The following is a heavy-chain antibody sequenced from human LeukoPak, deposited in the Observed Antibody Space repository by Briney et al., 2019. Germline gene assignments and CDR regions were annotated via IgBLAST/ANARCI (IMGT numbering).Heavy chain of an antibody. Sequence: SETLSLTCTVSGGSISSYYWSWIRQPPGKGLEWIGYIYYSGSTNYNPSLKSRVTISVDTSKNQFSLKLSSVTAADTAVYYCARVVATTPPGSSSWYLLNYFDYWGQGTLVTVSS. J-gene: IGHJ4*02. CDR1: GGSISSYY. CDR3: ARVVATTPPGSSSWYLLNYFDY. V-gene: IGHV4-59*01. CDR2: IYYSGST. D-gene: IGHD6-13*01.